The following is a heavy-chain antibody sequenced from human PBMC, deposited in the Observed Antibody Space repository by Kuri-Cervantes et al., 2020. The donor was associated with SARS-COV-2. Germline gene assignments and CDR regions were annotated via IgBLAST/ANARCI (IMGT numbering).Heavy chain of an antibody. CDR2: ISAYNGNT. CDR3: ARDSFRQPLRWVDTAMVD. V-gene: IGHV1-18*01. Sequence: ASVKVSCKASGGTFSSYAISWVRQAPGQGLEWMGWISAYNGNTNYAQKLQGRVTMTTDTSTSTAYMELRSLRSDDTAVYYCARDSFRQPLRWVDTAMVDWGQGTLVTVSS. J-gene: IGHJ4*02. CDR1: GGTFSSYA. D-gene: IGHD5-18*01.